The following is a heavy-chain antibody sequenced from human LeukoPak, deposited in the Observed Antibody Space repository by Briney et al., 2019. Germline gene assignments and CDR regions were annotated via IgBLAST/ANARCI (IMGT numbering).Heavy chain of an antibody. CDR1: GFTFSSYW. CDR2: IKQDGSEK. D-gene: IGHD2-2*01. CDR3: AKLGGYCSSTACYTPPYYYYYGVDV. J-gene: IGHJ6*02. V-gene: IGHV3-7*01. Sequence: GGSLRLSCAASGFTFSSYWMSWVRQAPGKGLEWVANIKQDGSEKYYVDSVKGRFTISRDNAKNSLYLQMNSLRAEDTAVYYCAKLGGYCSSTACYTPPYYYYYGVDVWGQGTTVPVSS.